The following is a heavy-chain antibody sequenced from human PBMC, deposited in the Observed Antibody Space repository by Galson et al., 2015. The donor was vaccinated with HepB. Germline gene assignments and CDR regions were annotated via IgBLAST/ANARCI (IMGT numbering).Heavy chain of an antibody. J-gene: IGHJ4*02. V-gene: IGHV3-23*01. Sequence: SLRLSCAASGFTFSTYTMNWVRQAPGKGLQWVSGISNNDVSTFYADPVRGRFTISRDNSKSTLYLQMNSLRAEDTAVYYCVQNYNFWSGYRPLFANWGQGNLVTVSS. D-gene: IGHD3-3*01. CDR3: VQNYNFWSGYRPLFAN. CDR1: GFTFSTYT. CDR2: ISNNDVST.